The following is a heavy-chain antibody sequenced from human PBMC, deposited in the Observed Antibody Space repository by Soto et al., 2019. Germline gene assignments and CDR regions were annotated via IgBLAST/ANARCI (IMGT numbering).Heavy chain of an antibody. CDR2: IYYSGST. CDR1: GGSISSSSYY. V-gene: IGHV4-39*01. D-gene: IGHD6-6*01. Sequence: SETLSLTCTVSGGSISSSSYYWGWIRQPPGKGLEWIGSIYYSGSTYYNPSLKSRVTISVDTSKNQFSLKLSSVTAADTAVYYCARQSIAARRALDYYYGMDVWGKGTTVTVSS. CDR3: ARQSIAARRALDYYYGMDV. J-gene: IGHJ6*04.